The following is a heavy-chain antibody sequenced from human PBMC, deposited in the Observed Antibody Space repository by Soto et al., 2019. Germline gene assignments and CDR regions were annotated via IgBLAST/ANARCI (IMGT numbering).Heavy chain of an antibody. D-gene: IGHD6-19*01. V-gene: IGHV3-7*04. CDR3: ARAIAVGSTSLDY. J-gene: IGHJ4*02. Sequence: PGGSLRLSCAASGFTFSSSWMNWVRQAPGKGLEWVADIKEDGSEKYYVDSLKGRFTISRDNAKNSLYLQMDSLRDEDTAVYFCARAIAVGSTSLDYWGLGTRVTVS. CDR2: IKEDGSEK. CDR1: GFTFSSSW.